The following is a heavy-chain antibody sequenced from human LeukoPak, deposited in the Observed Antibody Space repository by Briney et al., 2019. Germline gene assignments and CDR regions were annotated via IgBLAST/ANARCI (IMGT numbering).Heavy chain of an antibody. J-gene: IGHJ4*02. CDR1: GIAFSDSA. CDR2: ITDSFNT. CDR3: VKGACSSGCSGNH. Sequence: GGSLRLSCAASGIAFSDSAMDWVRQAPGKGEECVSVITDSFNTYYGDSVKGRFTVSRDNSRKTLYLQMNSLRVDDTALYYCVKGACSSGCSGNHWGLATRVIVSS. V-gene: IGHV3-23*01. D-gene: IGHD6-19*01.